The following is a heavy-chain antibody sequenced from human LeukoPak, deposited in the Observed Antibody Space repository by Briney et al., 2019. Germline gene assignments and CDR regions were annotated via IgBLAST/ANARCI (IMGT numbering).Heavy chain of an antibody. CDR3: ARERDPPAIDI. CDR2: ISSSGSIM. CDR1: GFTFSSYE. Sequence: PGGSLRLSCVVSGFTFSSYEMNWVRQAPGKGLEWVSYISSSGSIMYYAESVKGRFTISRDNAKNSLYLQMNSLRPEDTAIYYCARERDPPAIDIWGQGTTVTVSS. V-gene: IGHV3-48*03. J-gene: IGHJ3*02.